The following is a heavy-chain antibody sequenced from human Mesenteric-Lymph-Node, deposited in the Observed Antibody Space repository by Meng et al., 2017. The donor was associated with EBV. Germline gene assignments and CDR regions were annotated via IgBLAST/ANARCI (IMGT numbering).Heavy chain of an antibody. Sequence: QVQLGQFGAEVRKPGASVKVSCKASGYTFINYDITWVRQATGQGLEWMGWMNPNSGNTGYIQKFQGRVTMTRDTSTNTAYMELSSLTSEDTAIYFCARGPYNNGSDYWGQGTLVTVSS. CDR3: ARGPYNNGSDY. CDR1: GYTFINYD. D-gene: IGHD2-8*01. V-gene: IGHV1-8*01. CDR2: MNPNSGNT. J-gene: IGHJ4*02.